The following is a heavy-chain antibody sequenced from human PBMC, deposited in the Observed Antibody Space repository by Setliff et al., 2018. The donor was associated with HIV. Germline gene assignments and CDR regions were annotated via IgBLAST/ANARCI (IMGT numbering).Heavy chain of an antibody. V-gene: IGHV1-3*03. J-gene: IGHJ4*02. Sequence: ASVKVSCKASGYIFTVYLMHWVRQAPGQGLEWMGWIHVGAGATKYSQEFQDRLTITRDTSASTVYMYLNSLKSEDTAVYYCARGWAPGGDFFDYWGQGTLVTVSS. D-gene: IGHD3-3*01. CDR3: ARGWAPGGDFFDY. CDR1: GYIFTVYL. CDR2: IHVGAGAT.